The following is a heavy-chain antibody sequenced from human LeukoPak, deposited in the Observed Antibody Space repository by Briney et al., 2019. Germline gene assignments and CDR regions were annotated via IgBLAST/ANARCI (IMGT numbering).Heavy chain of an antibody. CDR1: GYTFTNYG. CDR2: ISAYNGHT. J-gene: IGHJ5*02. V-gene: IGHV1-18*01. Sequence: ASVKVACKASGYTFTNYGIGWVRQAPGQGLEWMGWISAYNGHTNYAQKFQGRVTMTADTSTSTAYVELRSLRPDDTAIYYCARALYSDYYSYLNWFDPWGQGTLVTVSS. CDR3: ARALYSDYYSYLNWFDP. D-gene: IGHD5-12*01.